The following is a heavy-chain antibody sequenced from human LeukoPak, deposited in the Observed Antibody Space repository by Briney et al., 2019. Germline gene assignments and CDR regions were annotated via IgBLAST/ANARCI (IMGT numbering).Heavy chain of an antibody. CDR2: INPSAGST. CDR3: ARGWLLRYFDWFQRSYYFDY. CDR1: GYTFTSYY. D-gene: IGHD3-9*01. Sequence: ASVKVSCKASGYTFTSYYIHWVRQAPGQGLEWMGLINPSAGSTNYAQKFQGRVTMTRDTSTSTVYMELSSLRSEDTAVYYCARGWLLRYFDWFQRSYYFDYWGQGTLVTVS. V-gene: IGHV1-46*01. J-gene: IGHJ4*02.